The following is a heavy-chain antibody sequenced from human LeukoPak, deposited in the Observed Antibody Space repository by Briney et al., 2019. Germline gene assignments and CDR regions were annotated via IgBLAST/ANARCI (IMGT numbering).Heavy chain of an antibody. CDR2: INHSGST. Sequence: SETLSLTCAVYGGSFSGYYWSWIRQPPGKGLEWIGEINHSGSTNYNPSLKSRVTISVDTSKNQFSLKLSSVTAADTAVYYCARGPNYDILTGSPRGWLDPWGQGTLVTVSS. D-gene: IGHD3-9*01. J-gene: IGHJ5*02. CDR1: GGSFSGYY. CDR3: ARGPNYDILTGSPRGWLDP. V-gene: IGHV4-34*01.